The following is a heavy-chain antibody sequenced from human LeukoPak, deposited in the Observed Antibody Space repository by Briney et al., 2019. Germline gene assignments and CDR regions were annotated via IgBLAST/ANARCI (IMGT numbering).Heavy chain of an antibody. CDR3: ARAPGSAYYPYYYMDV. J-gene: IGHJ6*03. D-gene: IGHD6-19*01. V-gene: IGHV4-39*07. Sequence: SETLSLTCTASGGSISSSSYYWGWIRQPPGKGLEWIGSIYYSGSTYYNPSLKSRVTISVDTSKNQFSLNLNSVTAADTAEYYCARAPGSAYYPYYYMDVWGKGTTVTVSS. CDR2: IYYSGST. CDR1: GGSISSSSYY.